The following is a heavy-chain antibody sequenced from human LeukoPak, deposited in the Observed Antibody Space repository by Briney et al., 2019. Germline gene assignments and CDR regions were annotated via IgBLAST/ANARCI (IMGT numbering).Heavy chain of an antibody. D-gene: IGHD1-26*01. J-gene: IGHJ4*02. CDR1: GFTFSSYG. V-gene: IGHV3-30*18. CDR3: ANRKKVGVSPGPPFDY. Sequence: GGSLRLSCAASGFTFSSYGMHWVRQAPGKGLEWVAVISYDGSNKYYADSVKGRFTISRDNSKNTLCLQMNSLRAEDTAVYYCANRKKVGVSPGPPFDYWGQGTLVTVSS. CDR2: ISYDGSNK.